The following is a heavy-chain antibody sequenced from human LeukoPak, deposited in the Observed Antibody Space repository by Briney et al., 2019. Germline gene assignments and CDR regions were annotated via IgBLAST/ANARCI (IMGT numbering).Heavy chain of an antibody. Sequence: SETLSLTCTVSGGYISSSSYYWGWIRQPPGKGLEWIGSIYYSGSTYYNPSLKSRVTISVDTSKNQFSLKLSSVTAADTAVYYCARHAPITIFGVVTVFDYWGQGTLVTVSS. D-gene: IGHD3-3*01. CDR2: IYYSGST. CDR3: ARHAPITIFGVVTVFDY. J-gene: IGHJ4*02. V-gene: IGHV4-39*01. CDR1: GGYISSSSYY.